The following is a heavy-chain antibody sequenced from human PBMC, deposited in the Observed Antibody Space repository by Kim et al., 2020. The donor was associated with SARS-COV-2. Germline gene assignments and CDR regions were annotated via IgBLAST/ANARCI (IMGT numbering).Heavy chain of an antibody. D-gene: IGHD3-22*01. CDR3: ARGRADSSGSILYFDY. J-gene: IGHJ4*01. Sequence: SETLSLTCAVYGGSFSGYYWSWIRQPPGKGLEWIGEINHSGSTNYNPSLKSRVTISVDTSKNQFSLKLSSVTAADTAVYYCARGRADSSGSILYFDYWG. CDR1: GGSFSGYY. CDR2: INHSGST. V-gene: IGHV4-34*01.